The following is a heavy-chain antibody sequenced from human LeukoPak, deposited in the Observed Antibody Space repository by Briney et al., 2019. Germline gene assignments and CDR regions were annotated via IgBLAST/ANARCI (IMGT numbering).Heavy chain of an antibody. CDR1: GFTFSSYG. CDR2: ISYDGSNK. D-gene: IGHD5-12*01. CDR3: TKDPGIVSGYDSILDY. Sequence: GGSLRLSCAASGFTFSSYGMHWVRQAPGKGLEWVAVISYDGSNKYYADSVKGRFTISRDNSKNTLYLQMNSLRAEDTAVYYCTKDPGIVSGYDSILDYWGQGTLVTVSS. J-gene: IGHJ4*02. V-gene: IGHV3-30*18.